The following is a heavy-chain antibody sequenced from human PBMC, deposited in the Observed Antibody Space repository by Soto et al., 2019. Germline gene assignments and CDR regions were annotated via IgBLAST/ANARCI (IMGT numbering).Heavy chain of an antibody. CDR3: AIDMLRYFDWLSSPTAFDY. Sequence: EVQLVESGGGLVQPGGSLRLSCAASGFTFSSYSMNWVRQAPGKGLEWVSYISSSSSTIYYADSVKGRFTISRDNAKNSLYLQMNSLRDEDTAVYYCAIDMLRYFDWLSSPTAFDYWGQGTLVTVSS. J-gene: IGHJ4*02. D-gene: IGHD3-9*01. CDR1: GFTFSSYS. V-gene: IGHV3-48*02. CDR2: ISSSSSTI.